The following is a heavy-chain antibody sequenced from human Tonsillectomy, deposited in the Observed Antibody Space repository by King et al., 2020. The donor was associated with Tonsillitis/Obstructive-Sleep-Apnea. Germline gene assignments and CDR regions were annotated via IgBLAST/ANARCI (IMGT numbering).Heavy chain of an antibody. CDR2: INHSGST. J-gene: IGHJ6*04. Sequence: VQLQQWGAGLLKPSETLSLTCAVYGGSFSGYYWSWIRQPPGKGLEWIGEINHSGSTNYNPSLKSRVTISVDTSKNQFSLKLSSVTAADTAVYYCARGVIVVVPAAIVHEMDVWGKGTTVTVSS. D-gene: IGHD2-2*02. CDR1: GGSFSGYY. CDR3: ARGVIVVVPAAIVHEMDV. V-gene: IGHV4-34*01.